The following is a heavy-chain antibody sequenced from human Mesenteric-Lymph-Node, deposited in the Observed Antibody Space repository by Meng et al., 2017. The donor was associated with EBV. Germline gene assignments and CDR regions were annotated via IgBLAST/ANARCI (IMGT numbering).Heavy chain of an antibody. CDR2: IYDSGIT. CDR1: GGSVTSGYY. CDR3: ARDTAAAGTMVFDP. Sequence: QVQLHESCPGLVKPSXXXXXXRCVSGGSVTSGYYWSWIRQPLGRGLEWIGYIYDSGITYYNPSLKSRVSISVDTSKNQFSLKLNSVTATDTAVYYCARDTAAAGTMVFDPWGQGTLVTVSS. D-gene: IGHD6-13*01. J-gene: IGHJ5*02. V-gene: IGHV4-30-4*01.